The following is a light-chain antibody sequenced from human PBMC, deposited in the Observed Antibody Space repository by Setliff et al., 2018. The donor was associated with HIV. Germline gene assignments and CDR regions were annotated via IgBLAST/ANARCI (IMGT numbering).Light chain of an antibody. Sequence: QPALTQPASVCGSPGQSITISCTGTSSDVGSYKLVSWYQQHPGKAPKVMIDDVTKRPSGVSNRFSGSKSANTASLTISGLQAEDEADYYCCSYAGSGTLYVFGTGTKVTVL. CDR1: SSDVGSYKL. CDR3: CSYAGSGTLYV. V-gene: IGLV2-23*02. CDR2: DVT. J-gene: IGLJ1*01.